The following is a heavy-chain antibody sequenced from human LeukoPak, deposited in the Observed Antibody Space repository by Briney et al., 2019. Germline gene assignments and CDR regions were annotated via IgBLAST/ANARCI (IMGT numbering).Heavy chain of an antibody. CDR2: IKQDGSEK. V-gene: IGHV3-7*01. CDR3: ARVGIDAFDI. Sequence: GGSLRLSCAASGFTFSSYAMSWVRQAPGKGLEWVANIKQDGSEKYYVDSVKGRFTISRDNAKNSLYLQMNSLRAEDTAVYYCARVGIDAFDIWGQGTMVTVSS. D-gene: IGHD2-21*01. J-gene: IGHJ3*02. CDR1: GFTFSSYA.